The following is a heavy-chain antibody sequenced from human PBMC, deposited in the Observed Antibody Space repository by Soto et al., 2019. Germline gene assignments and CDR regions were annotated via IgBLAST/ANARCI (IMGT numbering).Heavy chain of an antibody. Sequence: SETLSLTCTVSGGSISSYYWSWIRQPPGKGLEWIGYIYYSGSTNYNPSLKSRVTISVDTSKNQFSLKLSSVTAADTTVYYCARDLSSSSSWYKWARWFDPWGQGTLVTVSS. CDR1: GGSISSYY. J-gene: IGHJ5*02. D-gene: IGHD6-13*01. CDR3: ARDLSSSSSWYKWARWFDP. V-gene: IGHV4-59*01. CDR2: IYYSGST.